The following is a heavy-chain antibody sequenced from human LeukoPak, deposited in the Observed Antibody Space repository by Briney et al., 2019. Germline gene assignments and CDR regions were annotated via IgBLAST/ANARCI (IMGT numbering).Heavy chain of an antibody. CDR1: GGSISSGNYY. J-gene: IGHJ4*02. V-gene: IGHV4-31*03. D-gene: IGHD4-23*01. CDR2: IYYSGST. Sequence: SETLSLTCTVSGGSISSGNYYWSWIRQHPGKGLEWIGYIYYSGSTYYNPSLKSRVTISVDTSKNQFSLKLSSVTAADTAVYYCARNGGPNGYFDYWGQGTPVTVSS. CDR3: ARNGGPNGYFDY.